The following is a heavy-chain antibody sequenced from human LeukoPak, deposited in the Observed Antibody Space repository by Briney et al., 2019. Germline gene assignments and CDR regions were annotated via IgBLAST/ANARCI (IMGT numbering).Heavy chain of an antibody. CDR3: ARGGDYFDY. CDR1: GGSISSYY. J-gene: IGHJ4*02. CDR2: IYYSGST. V-gene: IGHV4-30-4*08. Sequence: PSETLSLTCTVSGGSISSYYWSWIRQPPGKGLEWIGYIYYSGSTYYNPSLKSRVTISVDTSKNQFSLKLSSVTAADTAVYYCARGGDYFDYWGQGTLVTVSS. D-gene: IGHD3-10*01.